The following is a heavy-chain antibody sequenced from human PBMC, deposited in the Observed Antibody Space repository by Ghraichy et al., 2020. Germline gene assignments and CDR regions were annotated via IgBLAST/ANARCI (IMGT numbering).Heavy chain of an antibody. Sequence: ASVKVSCKASGYTFTDYYMHWVRQAPAQDLEWMGWINPNSGVKKSAQKFQGRVTMTRDTSISTAYMELNSLRSDETAVYYCARDGRTYYYDSGWFESWGQGTLVTVSS. J-gene: IGHJ5*01. V-gene: IGHV1-2*02. CDR3: ARDGRTYYYDSGWFES. CDR2: INPNSGVK. D-gene: IGHD3-22*01. CDR1: GYTFTDYY.